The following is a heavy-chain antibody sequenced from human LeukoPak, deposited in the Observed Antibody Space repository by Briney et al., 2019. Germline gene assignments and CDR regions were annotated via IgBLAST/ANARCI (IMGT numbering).Heavy chain of an antibody. CDR1: GYTFTSYT. Sequence: SVKVSCKASGYTFTSYTISWVRQAPGQGLEWMGRIIPILGIANYAQKFQGRVTITADKSTSTAYMELSSLRSEDTAVYYCARGEMATILDYWGQGTLVTVSS. CDR2: IIPILGIA. D-gene: IGHD5-24*01. V-gene: IGHV1-69*02. J-gene: IGHJ4*02. CDR3: ARGEMATILDY.